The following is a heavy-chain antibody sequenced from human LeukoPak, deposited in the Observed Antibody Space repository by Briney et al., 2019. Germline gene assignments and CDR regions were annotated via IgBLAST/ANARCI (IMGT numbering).Heavy chain of an antibody. D-gene: IGHD3-10*01. CDR1: GYTFTNYA. V-gene: IGHV7-4-1*01. CDR3: ARGNYYVDY. CDR2: INTNTGNP. J-gene: IGHJ4*02. Sequence: ASVKVSCKASGYTFTNYAMNWVRQAPGQGLEWMGWINTNTGNPTYAQGFTGRFVFSLDTSVSTAYLQICSLKTEDTAVYSCARGNYYVDYWGQGTLVTVSS.